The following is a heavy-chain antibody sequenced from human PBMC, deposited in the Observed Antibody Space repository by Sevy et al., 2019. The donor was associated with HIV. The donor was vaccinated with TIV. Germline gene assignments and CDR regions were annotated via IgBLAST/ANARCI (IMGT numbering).Heavy chain of an antibody. V-gene: IGHV4-61*01. CDR2: IYYNVRI. D-gene: IGHD3-10*01. Sequence: SETLSLTCTVSGGSVSSDTYYWTWVRQPPGKGLEFIGYIYYNVRINYNPSLKSRVTISVDTSKNQFSLKVTSVTAADTAVYYCTRGGGLMYYGMDVWGQGTTVTVSS. J-gene: IGHJ6*02. CDR1: GGSVSSDTYY. CDR3: TRGGGLMYYGMDV.